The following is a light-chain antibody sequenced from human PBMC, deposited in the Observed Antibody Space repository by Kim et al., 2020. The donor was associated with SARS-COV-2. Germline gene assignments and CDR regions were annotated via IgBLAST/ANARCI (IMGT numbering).Light chain of an antibody. CDR1: QSILHSNGYNY. CDR3: MQALQTPRT. V-gene: IGKV2-28*01. CDR2: LGS. Sequence: DIVMTQSPLSLPVTLGEPASISCRSSQSILHSNGYNYLDWYLQKPGQSPQLLIYLGSNRASGVPDRFSGSGSGTDFTLKISRVEAEDVGVYYCMQALQTPRTFGQGTKLEIK. J-gene: IGKJ2*01.